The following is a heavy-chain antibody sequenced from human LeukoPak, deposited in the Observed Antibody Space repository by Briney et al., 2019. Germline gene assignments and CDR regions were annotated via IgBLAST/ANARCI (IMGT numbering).Heavy chain of an antibody. CDR2: LRGDGET. CDR3: AKASWVSNVDAVM. CDR1: GFIFRNYA. D-gene: IGHD3-16*01. V-gene: IGHV3-23*01. Sequence: GGSLRLSCAASGFIFRNYAMSWVRQGPARGLEWVSSLRGDGETFYADSVKGGFTLSRDDSRNTVYLQLNNLRVEDTAIYYCAKASWVSNVDAVMWGQGTLVTVSS. J-gene: IGHJ4*02.